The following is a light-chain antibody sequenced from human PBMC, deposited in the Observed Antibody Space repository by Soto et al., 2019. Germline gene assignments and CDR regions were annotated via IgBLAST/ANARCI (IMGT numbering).Light chain of an antibody. CDR3: MQALQTPYT. CDR2: LGS. V-gene: IGKV2-28*01. CDR1: QSLLHSNGYNY. J-gene: IGKJ2*01. Sequence: DIVMTQSPLSLPVTPGEPASISCRSSQSLLHSNGYNYLDWYLQKPGQSPQLLIYLGSNRASGVPDRFSGSGSGRGFTLKISRVEAEDVGVYYCMQALQTPYTFGQGTKLEIK.